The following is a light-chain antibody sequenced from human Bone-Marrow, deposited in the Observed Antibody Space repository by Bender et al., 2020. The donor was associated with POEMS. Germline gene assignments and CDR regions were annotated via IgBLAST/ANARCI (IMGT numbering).Light chain of an antibody. V-gene: IGLV1-40*01. CDR1: SSNIGAHYD. CDR3: QSYDSSLSGYV. Sequence: QSVLTQPPSVSGAPGQRVTISCTGSSSNIGAHYDVHWYQQFPGTAPKLLIHANSNRPSGVPDRFSGSKSGTSASLAITGLQAEDEADYYCQSYDSSLSGYVFASGTKVTVL. J-gene: IGLJ1*01. CDR2: ANS.